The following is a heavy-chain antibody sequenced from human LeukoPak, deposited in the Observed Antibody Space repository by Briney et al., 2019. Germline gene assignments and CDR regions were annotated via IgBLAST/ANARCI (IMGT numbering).Heavy chain of an antibody. Sequence: PGGSLRLSCAASGFTFSSYGMHWVRQAPGKGLEWVAVIWYDGSNKYYADSVKGRFTISRDNAKNSLYLQMNSLRAEDTALYYCAKDESSAVAGTFDYWGQGTLVTVSS. J-gene: IGHJ4*02. D-gene: IGHD6-19*01. V-gene: IGHV3-33*03. CDR2: IWYDGSNK. CDR1: GFTFSSYG. CDR3: AKDESSAVAGTFDY.